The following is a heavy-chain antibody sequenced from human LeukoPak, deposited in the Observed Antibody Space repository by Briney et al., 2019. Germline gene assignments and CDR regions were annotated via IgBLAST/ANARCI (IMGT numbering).Heavy chain of an antibody. CDR2: IYPGDSDT. D-gene: IGHD2-15*01. CDR1: GYSFTSYW. V-gene: IGHV5-51*01. J-gene: IGHJ3*02. CDR3: ARFTPGAHDAFDI. Sequence: GESLKISCKGSGYSFTSYWIGWVRQMPGKGLEWMGIIYPGDSDTRYSPSFQGQVTISADKSISTAYLQWSSLTASDTAMYYCARFTPGAHDAFDIWGQGTMVTASS.